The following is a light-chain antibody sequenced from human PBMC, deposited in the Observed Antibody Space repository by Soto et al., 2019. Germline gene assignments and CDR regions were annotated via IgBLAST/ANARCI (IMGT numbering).Light chain of an antibody. V-gene: IGLV2-14*01. CDR3: SSYTSSSPYV. CDR2: EVS. CDR1: SSDVGGYNY. J-gene: IGLJ1*01. Sequence: QSVLTQPASASGSPGQSITISCTGTSSDVGGYNYVSWYQQHPGKAPKLMIYEVSNRPSGVSNRFSGSKSGNTASLTISGLQAEDEADYYCSSYTSSSPYVFGTGTKSPS.